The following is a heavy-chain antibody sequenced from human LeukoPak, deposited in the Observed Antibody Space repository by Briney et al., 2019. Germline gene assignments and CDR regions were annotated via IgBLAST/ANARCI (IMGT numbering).Heavy chain of an antibody. D-gene: IGHD6-13*01. J-gene: IGHJ3*02. CDR3: ARSGAIAAVVHAFDI. Sequence: SETLSLTCAVYGGSFSGYYWSWIRQPPGKGLEWIGEINHRGSTNYNPSLKSRVTISVDTSKNQFSLKLSSVTAADTAVYYCARSGAIAAVVHAFDIWGQGTMVTVSS. CDR2: INHRGST. V-gene: IGHV4-34*01. CDR1: GGSFSGYY.